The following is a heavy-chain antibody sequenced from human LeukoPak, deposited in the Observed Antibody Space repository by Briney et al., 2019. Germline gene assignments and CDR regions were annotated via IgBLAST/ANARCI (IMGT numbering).Heavy chain of an antibody. Sequence: PGGSLRLSCAASGFTFDDYGMSWVRQAPGKGLEWVSSINWNGRSIGYVDSVEGRFTISRDNAKKSLYLEMNSLRDEDTALYHCARDLDTFRYFDPSGYLGRGALVTVSS. CDR1: GFTFDDYG. CDR3: ARDLDTFRYFDPSGY. D-gene: IGHD3-9*01. J-gene: IGHJ4*02. CDR2: INWNGRSI. V-gene: IGHV3-20*01.